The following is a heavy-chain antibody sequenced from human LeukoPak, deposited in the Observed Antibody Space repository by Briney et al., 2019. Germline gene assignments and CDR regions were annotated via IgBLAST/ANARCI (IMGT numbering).Heavy chain of an antibody. CDR2: ISAYNGNT. J-gene: IGHJ4*02. V-gene: IGHV1-18*01. CDR3: ARGSPPRRNYDSRGYYSYYFDY. D-gene: IGHD3-22*01. Sequence: EASVEVSCKASGYTFTSYGISWVRQAPGQGLEWMGWISAYNGNTHYAQKLQGRVTMTTDTSTSTVYMELRSLRSDDTAVYYCARGSPPRRNYDSRGYYSYYFDYWGQGTLVTVSS. CDR1: GYTFTSYG.